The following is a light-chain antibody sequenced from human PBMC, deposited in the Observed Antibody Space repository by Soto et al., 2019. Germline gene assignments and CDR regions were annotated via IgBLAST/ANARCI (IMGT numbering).Light chain of an antibody. CDR1: SSDVGAYNY. Sequence: QSVLTQPASVSGSPGQSITISCTGTSSDVGAYNYVSWYQQHPGKAPKLMIYDVNIRPSGVSNRFSGSKSGNTASLTISGLQAEDEADYYCTSWTTSTTMKFGGGTEVTVL. CDR3: TSWTTSTTMK. V-gene: IGLV2-14*01. J-gene: IGLJ2*01. CDR2: DVN.